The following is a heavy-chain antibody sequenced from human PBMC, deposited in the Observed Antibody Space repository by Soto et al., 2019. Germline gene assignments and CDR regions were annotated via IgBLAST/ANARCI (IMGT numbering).Heavy chain of an antibody. J-gene: IGHJ5*01. CDR3: PRDPGLRSDS. V-gene: IGHV1-18*01. Sequence: QVQLVQSGAEVKKPGASVKVSCKASGYTFTSYGISWVRQAPGQGLEWMGWISAYNGNTNYAQKVHGTVTMTTDTSTSTAYMALRSLRSDDTSVYYCPRDPGLRSDSWGQGTLVTVSS. CDR2: ISAYNGNT. D-gene: IGHD3-9*01. CDR1: GYTFTSYG.